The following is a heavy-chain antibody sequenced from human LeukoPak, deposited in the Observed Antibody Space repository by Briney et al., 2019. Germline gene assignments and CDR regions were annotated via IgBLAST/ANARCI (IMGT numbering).Heavy chain of an antibody. CDR1: GYTFTGYY. D-gene: IGHD6-19*01. J-gene: IGHJ4*02. CDR2: INPNSGGT. CDR3: ARDTGSGWSVDY. Sequence: ASVKVSCKASGYTFTGYYMHWVRQAPGQGLEWMGWINPNSGGTNYAQKFQGRVTMTRDTSISTAYMELSRLRSDDTAVYYCARDTGSGWSVDYWGQGTLVTVSS. V-gene: IGHV1-2*02.